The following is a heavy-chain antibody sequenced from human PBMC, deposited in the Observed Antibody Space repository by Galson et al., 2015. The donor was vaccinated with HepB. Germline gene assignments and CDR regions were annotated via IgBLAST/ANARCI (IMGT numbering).Heavy chain of an antibody. CDR2: ISHNGGAT. V-gene: IGHV3-64D*06. J-gene: IGHJ3*01. Sequence: SLRLSCAGSGFRFHYYALHWVRQAPGKGLEFVSGISHNGGATKFADSVRDRFTISRDNSKNTMYLQMNSLRTEDTAVYHFVKEDILTGYSVGSLHFWGRGTMVTVSS. CDR1: GFRFHYYA. D-gene: IGHD3-9*01. CDR3: VKEDILTGYSVGSLHF.